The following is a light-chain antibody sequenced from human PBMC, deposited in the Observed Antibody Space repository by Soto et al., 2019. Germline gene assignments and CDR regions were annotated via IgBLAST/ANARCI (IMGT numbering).Light chain of an antibody. CDR3: SSYTSSSTLV. CDR2: DVS. J-gene: IGLJ1*01. V-gene: IGLV2-14*01. CDR1: SSDVGGYNY. Sequence: QSVLTQPASVSGSPGQSITISCTGTSSDVGGYNYVSWYQQHPGKAPKLMIYDVSNRPSGVSNRFSGSKSGNTASLTISGLQAEYEADYYCSSYTSSSTLVFGTGTKATVL.